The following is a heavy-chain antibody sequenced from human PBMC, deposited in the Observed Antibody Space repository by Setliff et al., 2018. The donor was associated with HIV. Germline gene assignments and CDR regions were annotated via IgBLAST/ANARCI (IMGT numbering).Heavy chain of an antibody. CDR3: AREWFSSVYYYYAIDV. CDR1: GGSISSSNW. J-gene: IGHJ6*02. Sequence: PSETLSLTCAVSGGSISSSNWWSWVRQPPGKGLEWIGEIYHSGSTNYNPSLKSRVTILVDKSKNQFSLKLSSVTAADTAIYYCAREWFSSVYYYYAIDVWGQGTTVTVSS. D-gene: IGHD3-10*01. V-gene: IGHV4-4*02. CDR2: IYHSGST.